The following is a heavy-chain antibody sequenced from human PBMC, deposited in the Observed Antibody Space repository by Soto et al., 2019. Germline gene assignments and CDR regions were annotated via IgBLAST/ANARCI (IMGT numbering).Heavy chain of an antibody. V-gene: IGHV3-30-3*01. D-gene: IGHD3-10*01. CDR3: ARDRYFASESSSLDY. CDR2: ISYDGSDK. J-gene: IGHJ4*02. CDR1: GFTFSSYT. Sequence: QIQLVESGGGVVQPGRSLRLSCAASGFTFSSYTVHWVRQAPGKGLEWVAFISYDGSDKYYADSVKGRFTISRDNSKHTLFLQMNSLRPEDTAVYYCARDRYFASESSSLDYWGQGTLVTVSS.